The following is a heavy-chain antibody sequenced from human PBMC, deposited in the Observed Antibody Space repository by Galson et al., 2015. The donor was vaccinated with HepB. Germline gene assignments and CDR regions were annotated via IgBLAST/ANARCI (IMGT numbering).Heavy chain of an antibody. CDR3: ARDMPHYDFWSGSHYFDH. V-gene: IGHV3-48*02. Sequence: SLRLSCAASGFTLSNYRMNWVRQAPGKGLEWVSYISSSSITMYYADSVEGRFTISRDNAKNLLYLQMTSLRDDDTAIYYCARDMPHYDFWSGSHYFDHWGQGTLVTVSS. CDR1: GFTLSNYR. D-gene: IGHD3-3*01. J-gene: IGHJ4*02. CDR2: ISSSSITM.